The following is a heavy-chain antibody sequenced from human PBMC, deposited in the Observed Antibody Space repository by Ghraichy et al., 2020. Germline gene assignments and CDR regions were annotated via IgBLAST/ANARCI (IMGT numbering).Heavy chain of an antibody. CDR1: GGSISSSSYY. CDR3: ARQNIAVAGIGYYFDY. D-gene: IGHD6-19*01. V-gene: IGHV4-39*01. Sequence: SETLSLTCTVSGGSISSSSYYWGWIRQPPGKGLEWIGSIYYSGSTYYNPSLKSRVTISVDTSKNQFSLKLSSVTAADTAVYYCARQNIAVAGIGYYFDYWGQGTLVTVSS. CDR2: IYYSGST. J-gene: IGHJ4*02.